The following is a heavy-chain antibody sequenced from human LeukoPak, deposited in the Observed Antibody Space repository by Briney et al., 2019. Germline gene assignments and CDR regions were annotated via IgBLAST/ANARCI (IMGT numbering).Heavy chain of an antibody. V-gene: IGHV4-59*12. CDR2: IYYSGGT. Sequence: SETLSLTCTVSGGSISSYYWSWIRQPPGKGLEWIGYIYYSGGTNYNPSLKSRVAISVDTSKNQFSLKLSSVTAADTAVYYCARDPYYLSWYGHYYYYGMDVWGQGTTVTVSS. CDR1: GGSISSYY. D-gene: IGHD6-13*01. CDR3: ARDPYYLSWYGHYYYYGMDV. J-gene: IGHJ6*02.